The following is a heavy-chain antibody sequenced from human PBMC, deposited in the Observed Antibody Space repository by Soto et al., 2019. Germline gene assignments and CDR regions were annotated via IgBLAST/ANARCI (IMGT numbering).Heavy chain of an antibody. Sequence: SETLSLTCTVSGGSISSAGYYWSWIRQAPGRGLEWIGYIHSSGSIYYNPSLKSRATMSIDTAGNQFSLKLSSVTVADTAVYYCARDLDGLHDDTSGPSPWPVWGQGTLVTVSS. J-gene: IGHJ1*01. D-gene: IGHD3-22*01. CDR3: ARDLDGLHDDTSGPSPWPV. CDR1: GGSISSAGYY. CDR2: IHSSGSI. V-gene: IGHV4-30-4*01.